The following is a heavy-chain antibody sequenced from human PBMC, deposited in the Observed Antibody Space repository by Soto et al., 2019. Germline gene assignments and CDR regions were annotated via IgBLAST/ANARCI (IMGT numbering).Heavy chain of an antibody. J-gene: IGHJ4*02. CDR2: IIPIVDIV. CDR1: GGVFSSYT. D-gene: IGHD2-8*01. V-gene: IGHV1-69*08. Sequence: QVHLVQSGAEVTKPGSSVKVSGKASGGVFSSYTISWVRQAPGQGLEWMGRIIPIVDIVNYAQKFQDRVTITADKSTGTAYLEVRRLRYEDTATYYCARDPLNENGDFWGQGTLVTVSS. CDR3: ARDPLNENGDF.